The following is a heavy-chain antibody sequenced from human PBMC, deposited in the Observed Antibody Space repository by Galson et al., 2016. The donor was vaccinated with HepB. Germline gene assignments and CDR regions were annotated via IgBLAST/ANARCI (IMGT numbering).Heavy chain of an antibody. V-gene: IGHV3-23*01. D-gene: IGHD5-18*01. CDR1: GFRFNFHA. CDR3: ARDREDTAMISHGVDF. Sequence: SLRLSCAASGFRFNFHAMCWVRQTPGKGLEWVSAITGSGTTTYYSESVKGRFTLSRDNSKNTVYLQMNSLRAEDTAIYYCARDREDTAMISHGVDFWGQGTLVTVSS. CDR2: ITGSGTTT. J-gene: IGHJ4*02.